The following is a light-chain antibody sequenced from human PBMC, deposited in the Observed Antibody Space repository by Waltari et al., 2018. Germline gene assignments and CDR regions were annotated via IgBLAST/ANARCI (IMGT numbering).Light chain of an antibody. J-gene: IGKJ2*01. Sequence: EVVMTQSPLSLPVTLGQPASISCRPSQILVYADGNTYLNWIHQRPGQSPRRLIYRVSVRDSGVPDRLSGSWSSTDFTLMISRVEAEDVGVYYCMQGTHWPYTFGQGTKLEIK. CDR1: QILVYADGNTY. CDR3: MQGTHWPYT. V-gene: IGKV2-30*01. CDR2: RVS.